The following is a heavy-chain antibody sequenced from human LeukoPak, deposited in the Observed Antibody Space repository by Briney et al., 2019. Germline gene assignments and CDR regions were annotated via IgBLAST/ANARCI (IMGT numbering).Heavy chain of an antibody. V-gene: IGHV3-23*01. CDR3: AKLRRITTIVVVITTGAVDY. CDR1: GFTFSSYA. D-gene: IGHD3-22*01. Sequence: GGSLRLSCAASGFTFSSYAMSWVRQAPGKGLEWVSAISGSGGSTYYADSVKGRFTISRDNSKNTLYLQMNSLRAEDTAVYYCAKLRRITTIVVVITTGAVDYWGQGTLVTVSS. J-gene: IGHJ4*02. CDR2: ISGSGGST.